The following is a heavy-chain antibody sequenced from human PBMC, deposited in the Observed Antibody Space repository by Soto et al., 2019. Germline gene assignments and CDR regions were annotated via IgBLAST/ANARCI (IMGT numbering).Heavy chain of an antibody. CDR2: IYYSGST. V-gene: IGHV4-59*01. J-gene: IGHJ4*02. D-gene: IGHD4-17*01. Sequence: TLSLTCTVSGGSISSYYWSWIRQPPGKGLEWIGYIYYSGSTNYNPSLKSRVTISVDTSKNQFSLKLSSVTAADTAVYYCARGNDYGDYGFDYFDYWGQGTLVTVSS. CDR3: ARGNDYGDYGFDYFDY. CDR1: GGSISSYY.